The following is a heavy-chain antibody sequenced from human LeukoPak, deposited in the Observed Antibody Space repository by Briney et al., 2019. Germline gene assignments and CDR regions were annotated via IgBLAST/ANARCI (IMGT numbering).Heavy chain of an antibody. CDR1: GYTFTGYY. Sequence: GASVKVSCKASGYTFTGYYMHWVRQAPGQGLEWMGWINPNSGGTNYAQKFQGRVTMTRDTSISTAYMELSRLRSEDTAVYYCARDLSGDVVISGFDYWGQGTLVTVSS. V-gene: IGHV1-2*02. D-gene: IGHD3-22*01. CDR3: ARDLSGDVVISGFDY. J-gene: IGHJ4*02. CDR2: INPNSGGT.